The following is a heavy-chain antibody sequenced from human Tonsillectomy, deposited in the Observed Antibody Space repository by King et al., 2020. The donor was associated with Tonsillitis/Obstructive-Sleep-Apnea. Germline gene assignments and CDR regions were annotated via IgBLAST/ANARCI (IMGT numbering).Heavy chain of an antibody. J-gene: IGHJ4*02. CDR3: ARRHSVTVVPFDY. V-gene: IGHV4-34*01. D-gene: IGHD1-20*01. Sequence: VQLPQWGAGLLKPSETLSLTCAVYGGSFSGHYWSWIRQPPGKGLEWIGEINHSGSTNYNTSLKSRVTISVDTSKNQFSLSLSSVTAADTAVYYCARRHSVTVVPFDYWGQGTLVTVSS. CDR2: INHSGST. CDR1: GGSFSGHY.